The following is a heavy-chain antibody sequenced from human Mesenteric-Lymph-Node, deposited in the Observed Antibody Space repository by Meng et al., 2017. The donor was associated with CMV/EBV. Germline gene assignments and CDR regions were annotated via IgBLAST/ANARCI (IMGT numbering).Heavy chain of an antibody. CDR1: GYAFMTYD. D-gene: IGHD5-12*01. CDR2: INPNSGGT. CDR3: VRPDIVATIGYYYYGMDV. Sequence: ASVTVSCKTSGYAFMTYDINWVRQAPGQGLEWMGWINPNSGGTNYAQKFQGRVTMTRNTSISTAYMEGRSLRSDHTAGYYCVRPDIVATIGYYYYGMDVWGQGTTVTVSS. J-gene: IGHJ6*02. V-gene: IGHV1-2*02.